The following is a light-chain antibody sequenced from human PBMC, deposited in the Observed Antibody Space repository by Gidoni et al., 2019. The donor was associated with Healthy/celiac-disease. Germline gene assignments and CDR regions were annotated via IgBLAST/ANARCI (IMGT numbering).Light chain of an antibody. V-gene: IGKV1-39*01. CDR3: QQSYSTPRT. CDR1: QRSSSY. Sequence: DIQMTQSPSSLSASVGDRVTITCRASQRSSSYLNWYQQKPGKDPKLLIYAASSLQSRVPSRFSGSGSGTDVTITISSLQPADFATYYCQQSYSTPRTFGQGTKLEIK. J-gene: IGKJ2*01. CDR2: AAS.